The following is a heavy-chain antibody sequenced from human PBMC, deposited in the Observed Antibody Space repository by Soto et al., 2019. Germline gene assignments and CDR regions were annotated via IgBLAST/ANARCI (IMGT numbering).Heavy chain of an antibody. J-gene: IGHJ5*02. CDR1: GGSISSGDYY. CDR3: ARTHYDYSNLRWFDP. D-gene: IGHD4-4*01. Sequence: SETLSLTCTVSGGSISSGDYYWSWIRQPPGKGLEWIGYIYYSGSTYYNPSLKSRVTISVDTSKNQFSLKLSSVTAADTAVYYCARTHYDYSNLRWFDPWGQGTQVTVSS. V-gene: IGHV4-30-4*01. CDR2: IYYSGST.